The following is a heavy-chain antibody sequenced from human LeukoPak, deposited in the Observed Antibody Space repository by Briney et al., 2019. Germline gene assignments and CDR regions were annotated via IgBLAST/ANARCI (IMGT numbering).Heavy chain of an antibody. CDR1: GGSISSYY. Sequence: ETLSLTCTVSGGSISSYYWSWIRQPPGKGLEWVSTISPDGKYIYYADSLRGRFTMSRDNAKNSLYLQMNSLRAEDTALYYCAKDLRGGLWLLFDYWGQGTLVTVSS. V-gene: IGHV3-21*04. J-gene: IGHJ4*02. CDR2: ISPDGKYI. CDR3: AKDLRGGLWLLFDY. D-gene: IGHD5-18*01.